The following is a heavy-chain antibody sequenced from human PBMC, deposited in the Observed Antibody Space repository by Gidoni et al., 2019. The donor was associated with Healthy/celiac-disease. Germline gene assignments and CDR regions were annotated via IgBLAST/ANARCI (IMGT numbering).Heavy chain of an antibody. V-gene: IGHV1-69*04. CDR2: IIPILGIA. J-gene: IGHJ4*02. CDR1: AGTFRSYA. CDR3: ARGVRYSSGWYEDY. D-gene: IGHD6-19*01. Sequence: QVQPVQSGAEVKKPGSSVKVSCKASAGTFRSYATSWVRQATGQGLEWMGRIIPILGIANDAQKCQGRVTITADKSTSTAYMELSSLRSEDTAVYYCARGVRYSSGWYEDYWGQGTLVTVSS.